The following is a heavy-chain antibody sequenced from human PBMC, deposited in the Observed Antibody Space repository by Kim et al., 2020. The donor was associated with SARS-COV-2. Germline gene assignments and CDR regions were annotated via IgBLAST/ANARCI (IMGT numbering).Heavy chain of an antibody. CDR2: IKEDESEK. CDR3: ARGDPGWLSTFDY. D-gene: IGHD3-22*01. J-gene: IGHJ4*02. CDR1: GFSFKNNYW. Sequence: GGSLRLSCAASGFSFKNNYWMSWVRQAPGKGLEWVANIKEDESEKYYVESVKGRFTVSRDNAKNSLFLQMNSLRAEDTAVYYCARGDPGWLSTFDYWGQGTLVTVSS. V-gene: IGHV3-7*03.